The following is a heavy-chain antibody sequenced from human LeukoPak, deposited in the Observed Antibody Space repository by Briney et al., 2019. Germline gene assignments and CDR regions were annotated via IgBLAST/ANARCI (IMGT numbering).Heavy chain of an antibody. CDR1: GYTFIGYF. V-gene: IGHV1-2*02. D-gene: IGHD1-1*01. Sequence: ASVKVSCKASGYTFIGYFLHWVRQAPGQGLEWMGSINPNSGDTIYAQKFVGRVTMTRDTSIGTAYMDLARLISDDTAVYYCARNAATGTLDNWGQGTLLTVSS. J-gene: IGHJ4*02. CDR3: ARNAATGTLDN. CDR2: INPNSGDT.